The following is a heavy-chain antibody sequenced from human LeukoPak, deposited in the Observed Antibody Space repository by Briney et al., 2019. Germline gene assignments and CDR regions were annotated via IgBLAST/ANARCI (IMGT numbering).Heavy chain of an antibody. Sequence: GGSLRLSCAASGFTFSNTWMSWVRQAPGKGLEWVGRIKSKSDGGATDYAAPVKGRFTIARDDSQNTLYLQMNSLKTEDTAVYHCTTDRFDWGQGTLVTVSS. CDR3: TTDRFD. V-gene: IGHV3-15*01. J-gene: IGHJ4*02. D-gene: IGHD3-3*01. CDR1: GFTFSNTW. CDR2: IKSKSDGGAT.